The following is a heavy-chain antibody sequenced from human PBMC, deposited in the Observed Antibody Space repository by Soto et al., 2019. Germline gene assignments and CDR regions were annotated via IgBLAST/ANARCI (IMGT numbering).Heavy chain of an antibody. Sequence: GGSLRLSCAASGFTFSSDAMSWVRQAPGKGLEWVSAISGSGGSTYYADSVKGLFTISRDNSKNTLYLQMNSLRAEDTAVYSCAFHYYDSPNWFDPWGQGTLVTVSS. CDR1: GFTFSSDA. D-gene: IGHD3-22*01. V-gene: IGHV3-23*01. J-gene: IGHJ5*02. CDR2: ISGSGGST. CDR3: AFHYYDSPNWFDP.